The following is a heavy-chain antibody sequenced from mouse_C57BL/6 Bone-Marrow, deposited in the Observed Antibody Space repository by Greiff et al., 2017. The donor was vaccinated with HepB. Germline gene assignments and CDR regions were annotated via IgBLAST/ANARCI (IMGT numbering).Heavy chain of an antibody. D-gene: IGHD2-12*01. CDR2: IRSKSNNYAT. J-gene: IGHJ1*03. CDR3: VSLLYGADFDV. Sequence: DVQLVESGGGLVQPKGSLKLSCAASGFSFNTYAMNWVRQAPGKGLEWVARIRSKSNNYATYYADSVKDRFTISRDDSESMLYLQMNNLKTEDTAMYYCVSLLYGADFDVWGTGTTVTVSS. V-gene: IGHV10-1*01. CDR1: GFSFNTYA.